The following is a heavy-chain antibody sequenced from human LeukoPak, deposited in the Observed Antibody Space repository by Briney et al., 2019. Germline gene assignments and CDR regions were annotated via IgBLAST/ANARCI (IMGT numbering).Heavy chain of an antibody. J-gene: IGHJ4*02. V-gene: IGHV3-74*01. CDR3: ASGIVVVPAAKDY. CDR2: INSDGSST. D-gene: IGHD2-2*01. Sequence: GGSLRLYCAASGFTCSSYWMHWVRQAPGKGLVWGSRINSDGSSTSYADSVKGRFTISRDNAKNTLYLQMNSLRAEDTAVYYCASGIVVVPAAKDYWGQGTLVTVSS. CDR1: GFTCSSYW.